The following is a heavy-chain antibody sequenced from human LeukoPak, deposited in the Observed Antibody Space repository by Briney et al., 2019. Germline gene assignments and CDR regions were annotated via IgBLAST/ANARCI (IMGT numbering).Heavy chain of an antibody. J-gene: IGHJ4*02. CDR3: ARDRAAAGTVSIVAY. V-gene: IGHV1-18*04. Sequence: GASVKVSCKASGYTFTSYGISWVRQAPGQGLEWMGWISAYNGNTNYAQNLQGRVTMTTDTSTSTAYTELRSLRSDDTAVYYCARDRAAAGTVSIVAYWGQGTLVTVSS. CDR1: GYTFTSYG. D-gene: IGHD6-13*01. CDR2: ISAYNGNT.